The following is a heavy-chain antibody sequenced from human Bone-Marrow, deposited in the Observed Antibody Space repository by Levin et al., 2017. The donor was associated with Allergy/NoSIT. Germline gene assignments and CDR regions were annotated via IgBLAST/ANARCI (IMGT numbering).Heavy chain of an antibody. V-gene: IGHV3-53*01. Sequence: PGGSLRLSCAASGLTVSNNYMTWVRQAPGKGLEWVSVIYGGGSTYYTDSVKGRFTISRDNSKNTLYLQMNSLRAEDTAVYYCARIDYGNWAGAFNIWGQGTMVTVSS. CDR3: ARIDYGNWAGAFNI. CDR1: GLTVSNNY. D-gene: IGHD4-11*01. J-gene: IGHJ3*02. CDR2: IYGGGST.